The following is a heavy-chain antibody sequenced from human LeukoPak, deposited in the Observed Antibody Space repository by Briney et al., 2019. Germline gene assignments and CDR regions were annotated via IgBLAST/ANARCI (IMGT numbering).Heavy chain of an antibody. D-gene: IGHD2-2*01. J-gene: IGHJ3*02. Sequence: SVTVSCTASGGTFSIYAISWVRQAPGQGLEWMGGIIPIVGTANYAQKFQGRVTITADKSTSTAYMELSSLRSEDTAVYYCATALILGYCSSTSCKEVADAFDIWGQGTMVTVSS. CDR2: IIPIVGTA. CDR1: GGTFSIYA. V-gene: IGHV1-69*06. CDR3: ATALILGYCSSTSCKEVADAFDI.